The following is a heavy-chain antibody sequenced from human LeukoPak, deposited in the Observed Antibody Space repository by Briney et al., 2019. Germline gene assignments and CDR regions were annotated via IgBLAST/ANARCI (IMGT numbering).Heavy chain of an antibody. Sequence: PSETLSLTCAVYGGSFSGYYWSWIRQPPGKGLEWIGEINHSGSTNYNPSLKSRVTISVDTSKNQFSLKLSSVTAADTAVYYCARESRIIAAGFDYWGQGTLVTVSS. J-gene: IGHJ4*02. CDR3: ARESRIIAAGFDY. D-gene: IGHD6-13*01. CDR2: INHSGST. CDR1: GGSFSGYY. V-gene: IGHV4-34*01.